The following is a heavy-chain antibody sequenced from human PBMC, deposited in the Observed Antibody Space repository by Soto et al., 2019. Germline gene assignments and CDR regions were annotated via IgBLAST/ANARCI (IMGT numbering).Heavy chain of an antibody. CDR1: GGSICRRSYF. Sequence: PSVTLSLTCTVPGGSICRRSYFWGWMPQPTGKGLEWIGSIYYSGSTCYNPSLKSRVTISVDTSKNQFSLKLSSVTAADTAVYYCARLGRTAAASGWFDPWGQGTLVTVSS. J-gene: IGHJ5*02. CDR2: IYYSGST. CDR3: ARLGRTAAASGWFDP. V-gene: IGHV4-39*01. D-gene: IGHD6-13*01.